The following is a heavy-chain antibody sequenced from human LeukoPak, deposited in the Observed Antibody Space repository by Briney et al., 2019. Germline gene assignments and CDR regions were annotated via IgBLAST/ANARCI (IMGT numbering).Heavy chain of an antibody. D-gene: IGHD2-15*01. CDR2: FHDSGSA. CDR1: GDSISSYF. Sequence: ASETLSLTCTVSGDSISSYFWSWIRQPPGKGLEWIGYFHDSGSANYNPSLKSRITMSVDTSKNQFSLKLRSVTAADTVVYYCARDSHSVDTATPRGFDPWGQGTLATVSS. J-gene: IGHJ5*02. CDR3: ARDSHSVDTATPRGFDP. V-gene: IGHV4-59*01.